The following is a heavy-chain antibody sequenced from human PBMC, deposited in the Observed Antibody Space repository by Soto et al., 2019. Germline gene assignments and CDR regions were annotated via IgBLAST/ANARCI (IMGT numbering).Heavy chain of an antibody. CDR3: ASRERVDAFEI. CDR1: GGTFSSYA. D-gene: IGHD1-26*01. CDR2: IIPILGSA. V-gene: IGHV1-69*01. Sequence: QVQLVQSGAEVKKPGSSVKVSCKASGGTFSSYAISWVRQAPGQGLEWMGGIIPILGSANYAQKFQDRVTITADESTSTNYMEMSSLRSEDAAVYYCASRERVDAFEIWGQGPMGNVSS. J-gene: IGHJ3*02.